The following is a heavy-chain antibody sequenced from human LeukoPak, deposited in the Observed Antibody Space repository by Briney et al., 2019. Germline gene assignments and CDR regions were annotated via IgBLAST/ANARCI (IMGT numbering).Heavy chain of an antibody. CDR1: GGSISSYY. CDR2: IYTSGST. CDR3: ARQLRYFAP. J-gene: IGHJ5*02. D-gene: IGHD3-9*01. V-gene: IGHV4-4*09. Sequence: SETLSLTSTVSGGSISSYYWSWIRQPPGKGLEWIGYIYTSGSTNYNPSLKSRVTISVDTSKNQFSLKLSSVTAADTAVYYCARQLRYFAPWGQGTLVTVSS.